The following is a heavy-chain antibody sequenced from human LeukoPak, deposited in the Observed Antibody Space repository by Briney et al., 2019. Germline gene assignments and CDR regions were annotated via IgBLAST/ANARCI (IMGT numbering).Heavy chain of an antibody. Sequence: GASVKVSCKASGYTFTSYYMHWVRQAPGQGLEWMGIINPSGGSTSYAQKFQGRVTMTRDTSASTAYMELSSLRSEDTAVYYCARGPAYYDFWSGYDYWGQGTLVTVSS. J-gene: IGHJ4*02. CDR1: GYTFTSYY. CDR2: INPSGGST. V-gene: IGHV1-46*01. D-gene: IGHD3-3*01. CDR3: ARGPAYYDFWSGYDY.